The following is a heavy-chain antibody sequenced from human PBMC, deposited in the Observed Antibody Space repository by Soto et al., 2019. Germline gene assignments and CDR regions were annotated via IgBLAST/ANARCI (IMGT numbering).Heavy chain of an antibody. D-gene: IGHD3-3*01. V-gene: IGHV3-33*01. CDR2: IWYDGGNK. CDR1: GFTFSSYG. CDR3: ARALPYYDFWSGYWAHMDV. Sequence: GGSLRLSCAASGFTFSSYGMHWVRQAPGKGLEWVAVIWYDGGNKYYADSVKGRFTISRDNSKNTLYLQMNSLRAEDTAVYYCARALPYYDFWSGYWAHMDVWGQGTTVTVSS. J-gene: IGHJ6*02.